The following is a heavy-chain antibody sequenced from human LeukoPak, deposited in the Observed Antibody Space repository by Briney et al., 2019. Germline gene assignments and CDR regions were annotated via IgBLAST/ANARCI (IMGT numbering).Heavy chain of an antibody. Sequence: SETLSLTCTVSGGSISSGGYYWSWIRQHPGKGLEWIGYIYNSGTYYNPSLKSRVTISVDTSKNQFSLKLSSVTAADTAVYYCARKAGGYSYVNAFDIWGQGTLVTVSS. CDR3: ARKAGGYSYVNAFDI. J-gene: IGHJ3*02. V-gene: IGHV4-31*03. CDR1: GGSISSGGYY. CDR2: IYNSGT. D-gene: IGHD5-18*01.